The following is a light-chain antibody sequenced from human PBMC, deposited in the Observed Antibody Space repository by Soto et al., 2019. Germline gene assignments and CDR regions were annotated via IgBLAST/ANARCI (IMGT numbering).Light chain of an antibody. Sequence: QSVLTQPPSVSGAPGQRGTISCTGSSSNIGAGYDVHWYQQLPGTAPKLLIYGNSNRPSGVPDRFSGSKSGTSASLAITGLQAEDEADYYFQSYDSSLSGYVFGTGTKLTVL. V-gene: IGLV1-40*01. CDR2: GNS. CDR1: SSNIGAGYD. CDR3: QSYDSSLSGYV. J-gene: IGLJ1*01.